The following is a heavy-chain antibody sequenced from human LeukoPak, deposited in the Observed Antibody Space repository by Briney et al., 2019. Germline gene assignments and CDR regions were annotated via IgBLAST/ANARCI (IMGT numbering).Heavy chain of an antibody. CDR1: GFTFSSYS. CDR2: ISSSSSYI. V-gene: IGHV3-21*01. D-gene: IGHD2-15*01. CDR3: ARDRPYCSGGSCYQFDY. J-gene: IGHJ4*02. Sequence: GGSLRLSCAASGFTFSSYSMNWVRQAPGKGLEWVSSISSSSSYIYYADSVKGRFTISRDNAKNSLYLQMNSLRAEDTAVYYCARDRPYCSGGSCYQFDYWGQGTLVTVSS.